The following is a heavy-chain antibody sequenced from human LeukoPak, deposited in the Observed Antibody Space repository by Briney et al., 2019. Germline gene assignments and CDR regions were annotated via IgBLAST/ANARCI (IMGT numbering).Heavy chain of an antibody. Sequence: SVKVSCKASGGTFSSYAISWVRQAPGQGLEWMGGIIPIFGTANYAQKFQGRVTITADESTSTAYMELSSLRSEDTAVYYCAARNIAAAGTIDYWGQGTLVTVSS. J-gene: IGHJ4*02. D-gene: IGHD6-13*01. CDR2: IIPIFGTA. V-gene: IGHV1-69*13. CDR3: AARNIAAAGTIDY. CDR1: GGTFSSYA.